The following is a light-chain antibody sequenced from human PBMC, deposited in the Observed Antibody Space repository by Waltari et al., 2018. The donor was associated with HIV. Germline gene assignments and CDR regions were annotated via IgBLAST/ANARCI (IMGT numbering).Light chain of an antibody. CDR1: QDISNS. CDR2: GAF. J-gene: IGKJ4*01. V-gene: IGKV1-NL1*01. Sequence: DIKMTQSPSSLSASIGDTVSIPCRASQDISNSVSWFQQQPGQVPKLLVPGAFTLQRGVPSRFSGSVAGTDYTLTISCLQAEDFATYFCQQYYGVPLTFGGGTRVDI. CDR3: QQYYGVPLT.